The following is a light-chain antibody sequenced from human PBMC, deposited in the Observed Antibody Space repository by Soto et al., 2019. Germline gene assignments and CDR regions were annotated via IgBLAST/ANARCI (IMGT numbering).Light chain of an antibody. CDR3: QQRSNWPLT. Sequence: VLTKSKDRISLSPGERDISSCRASQSVSSYLAWYQQKPGQAPRLLIYDASNRATGIPARFSGSGSGTDFTLTISSLEPEEFAVYYCQQRSNWPLTCGPGTKVDIK. J-gene: IGKJ3*01. CDR2: DAS. CDR1: QSVSSY. V-gene: IGKV3-11*01.